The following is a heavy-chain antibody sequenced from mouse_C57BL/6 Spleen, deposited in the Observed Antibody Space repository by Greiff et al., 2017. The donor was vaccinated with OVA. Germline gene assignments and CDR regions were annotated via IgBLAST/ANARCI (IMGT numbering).Heavy chain of an antibody. CDR2: IYPRSGNT. Sequence: QVQLQQSGAELARPGASVKLSCKASGYTFTSSGIRWVKQRTGQGLEWIGEIYPRSGNTYYNEKFKGKATLTADKSSSTAYMELSSLTSDDSAVYFCARRKYDYDGAMDYWGQGTSVTVSS. CDR3: ARRKYDYDGAMDY. V-gene: IGHV1-81*01. J-gene: IGHJ4*01. D-gene: IGHD2-4*01. CDR1: GYTFTSSG.